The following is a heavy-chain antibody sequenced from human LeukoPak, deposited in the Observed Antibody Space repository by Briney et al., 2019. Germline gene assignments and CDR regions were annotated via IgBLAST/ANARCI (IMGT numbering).Heavy chain of an antibody. CDR1: GGSIRGSNY. D-gene: IGHD6-13*01. CDR3: ARQSSPIIPTAVGGGSWFDY. CDR2: IHYGVNT. Sequence: PSATLSLTCTVSGGSIRGSNYWGWVRQAPGKGLEWIGTIHYGVNTYYNPSLKSRVTTSVDTSKSQFSLHVNSVTAADTAVYYCARQSSPIIPTAVGGGSWFDYWGQGSLVIVSS. V-gene: IGHV4-39*01. J-gene: IGHJ4*02.